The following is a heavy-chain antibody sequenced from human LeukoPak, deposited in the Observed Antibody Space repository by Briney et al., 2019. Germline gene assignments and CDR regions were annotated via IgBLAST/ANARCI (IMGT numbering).Heavy chain of an antibody. D-gene: IGHD2-2*01. J-gene: IGHJ6*04. CDR2: IYHSGST. V-gene: IGHV4-38-2*01. CDR1: GYSISSGYY. CDR3: ASGYCSSTSCSAGMDV. Sequence: SETLSLTCAVSGYSISSGYYWGWIRQPPGKGPEWIGSIYHSGSTYYNPSLKSRVTISVDTSKNQFSLKLSSVTAADTAVYYCASGYCSSTSCSAGMDVWGKGTTVTVSS.